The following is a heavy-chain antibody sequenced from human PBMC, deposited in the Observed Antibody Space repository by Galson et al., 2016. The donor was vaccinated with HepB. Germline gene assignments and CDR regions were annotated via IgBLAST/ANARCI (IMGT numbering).Heavy chain of an antibody. J-gene: IGHJ1*01. CDR2: ITGDSGSA. CDR3: ASMKGYFQY. Sequence: ETLSLTCAVSGDSIKGVGHYWNWVRQAPGKGLEWVSAITGDSGSAYYADSVKGRFTISRDNSKNTLYLQMNSLRAEDTAVYYCASMKGYFQYWGQGTLVTVSS. CDR1: GDSIKGVGHY. D-gene: IGHD2-8*01. V-gene: IGHV3-23*01.